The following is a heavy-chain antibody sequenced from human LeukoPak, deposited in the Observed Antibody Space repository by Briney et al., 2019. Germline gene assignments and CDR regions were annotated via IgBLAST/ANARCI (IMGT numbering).Heavy chain of an antibody. CDR2: ISSSGSTI. D-gene: IGHD1-26*01. V-gene: IGHV3-48*03. Sequence: GGSLRLSCAASGFTFSSYEMNWVRQAPGKGLEWVSYISSSGSTIYYADSVKGRFTISRDNAKNSLYLQMNSPRAEDTAVYYCARELYSGTYNYRGQGTLVTVSS. J-gene: IGHJ4*02. CDR3: ARELYSGTYNY. CDR1: GFTFSSYE.